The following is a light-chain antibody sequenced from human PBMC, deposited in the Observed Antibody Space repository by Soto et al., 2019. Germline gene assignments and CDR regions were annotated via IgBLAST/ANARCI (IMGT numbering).Light chain of an antibody. V-gene: IGLV1-47*01. J-gene: IGLJ3*02. Sequence: QSALTQPPSVSGTPGQRVTISCSGSSSNIGSNYVYWYQQLPRTAPKLLIYRNNQRPSGVPDRFSGSKSGTSASLAISGLRSEDEADYYCAAWDDSLSGRVFGGGTKLTVL. CDR1: SSNIGSNY. CDR3: AAWDDSLSGRV. CDR2: RNN.